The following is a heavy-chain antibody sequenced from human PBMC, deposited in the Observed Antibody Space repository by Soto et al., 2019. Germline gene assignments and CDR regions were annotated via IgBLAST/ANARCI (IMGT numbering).Heavy chain of an antibody. V-gene: IGHV1-18*01. D-gene: IGHD3-10*01. Sequence: ASVKVSCKTSGYTFTDYGISWVRQAPGQGLEWMGWISTAHADIGYAQKFQGRVTMTKDTSTSTSFMELRSLRSDDTAIYYCAGDLAYIREYWGQGSQVTVSS. CDR3: AGDLAYIREY. J-gene: IGHJ4*02. CDR1: GYTFTDYG. CDR2: ISTAHADI.